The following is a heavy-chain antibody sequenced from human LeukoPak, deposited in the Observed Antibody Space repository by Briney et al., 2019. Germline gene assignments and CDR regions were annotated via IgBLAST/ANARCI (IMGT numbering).Heavy chain of an antibody. V-gene: IGHV5-51*01. J-gene: IGHJ4*02. CDR2: IYPGDSDT. CDR1: GYRITSYW. Sequence: GESLKICCQGSGYRITSYWVCWVRQMPEELLEWMGIIYPGDSDTRYSPSFQGQVTISVDNSISTAYLQWNSLTASDAAMYYCARTYSTGWYNLDYWGQGTLVTVSS. CDR3: ARTYSTGWYNLDY. D-gene: IGHD6-13*01.